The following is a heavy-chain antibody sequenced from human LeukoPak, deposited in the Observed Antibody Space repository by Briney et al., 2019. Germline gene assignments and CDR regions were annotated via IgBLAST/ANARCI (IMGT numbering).Heavy chain of an antibody. J-gene: IGHJ3*02. CDR2: ISSDSSYI. D-gene: IGHD5-12*01. Sequence: GGSLRLSCAASGFNFNTYTMNWVRQAPGKGLEWVSSISSDSSYIYYADAVHGRFTVSRDNAKYSLYLQMNSLRAEDTAVYYCAKERPIYTGYDFDAFDMWGQGMRVTVSS. V-gene: IGHV3-21*04. CDR3: AKERPIYTGYDFDAFDM. CDR1: GFNFNTYT.